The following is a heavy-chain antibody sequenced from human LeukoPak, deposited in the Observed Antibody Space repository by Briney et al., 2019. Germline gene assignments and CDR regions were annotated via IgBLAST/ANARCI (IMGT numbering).Heavy chain of an antibody. J-gene: IGHJ6*02. CDR1: GGSISSSSYY. V-gene: IGHV4-61*02. D-gene: IGHD4-17*01. CDR3: ARDLFGGDYGDYVAPDDMPRYYYYYGMDV. CDR2: IYTSGST. Sequence: PSETLSLTCTVSGGSISSSSYYWGWIRQPAGKGLEWIGRIYTSGSTNYSPSLKSQVTMSVDTSKNQFSLKLSSVTAADTAVYYCARDLFGGDYGDYVAPDDMPRYYYYYGMDVWGQGTTVTVSS.